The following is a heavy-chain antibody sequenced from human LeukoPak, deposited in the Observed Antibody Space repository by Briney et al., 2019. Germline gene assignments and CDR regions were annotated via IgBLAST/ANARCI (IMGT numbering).Heavy chain of an antibody. CDR1: GGTFSSYA. CDR2: IIPILGIA. V-gene: IGHV1-69*04. CDR3: ATRTAMVYYYYGMDV. Sequence: SVKVSCKASGGTFSSYAISWVRQAPGQGLEWMGRIIPILGIANYAQKFQGRVTITADKSTSTAYMELSSLRSEDTAVYYCATRTAMVYYYYGMDVWGQGTTVTVSS. D-gene: IGHD5-18*01. J-gene: IGHJ6*02.